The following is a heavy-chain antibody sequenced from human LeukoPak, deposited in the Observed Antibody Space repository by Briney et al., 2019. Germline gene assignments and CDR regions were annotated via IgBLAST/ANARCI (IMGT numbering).Heavy chain of an antibody. CDR2: ISSSSSYI. CDR1: GFTFSSYS. D-gene: IGHD3-3*01. V-gene: IGHV3-21*01. CDR3: ASVYDFWSGYYYGMDV. Sequence: PGGSLRLSCAASGFTFSSYSMTWVRQAPGKGLEWVSSISSSSSYIYYADSVKGRFTISRDNAKNSLYLQMNSLRAEDTAVYYCASVYDFWSGYYYGMDVWGQGTTVTVSS. J-gene: IGHJ6*02.